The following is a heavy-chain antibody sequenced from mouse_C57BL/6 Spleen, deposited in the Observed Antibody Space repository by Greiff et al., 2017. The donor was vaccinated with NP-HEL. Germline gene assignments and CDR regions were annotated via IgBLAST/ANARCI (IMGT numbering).Heavy chain of an antibody. J-gene: IGHJ3*01. CDR1: GYTFTSYG. V-gene: IGHV1-81*01. Sequence: QVQLKQSGAELARPGASVKLSCKASGYTFTSYGISWVKQRTGQGLEWIGEIYPRSGNTYYNEKFKGKATLTADKSSSTAYMELRSLTSEDSAVYFCASEGDYGFAYWGQGTLVTVSA. CDR3: ASEGDYGFAY. CDR2: IYPRSGNT. D-gene: IGHD2-4*01.